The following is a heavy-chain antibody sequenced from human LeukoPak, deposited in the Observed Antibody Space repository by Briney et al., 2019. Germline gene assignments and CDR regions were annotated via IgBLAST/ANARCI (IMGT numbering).Heavy chain of an antibody. V-gene: IGHV3-74*01. D-gene: IGHD2-15*01. CDR1: GFTFNLYL. J-gene: IGHJ5*02. CDR2: INDNGSDT. Sequence: PGGSLRLSCAASGFTFNLYLMHWVRQVPGKRPVWVSRINDNGSDTIYADSVRGRFTISRDDAKNTVYLQMNSLRAEDTAVYYCVRGGPSTWSWGQGTLVTVSS. CDR3: VRGGPSTWS.